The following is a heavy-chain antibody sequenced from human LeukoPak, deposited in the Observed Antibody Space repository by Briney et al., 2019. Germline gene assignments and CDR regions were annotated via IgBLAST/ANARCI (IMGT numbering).Heavy chain of an antibody. CDR1: GFTFSSYW. D-gene: IGHD3-9*01. CDR2: IKQDGSDK. V-gene: IGHV3-7*01. Sequence: GGSLRLSCAASGFTFSSYWMTWVRQAPGKGLEWVANIKQDGSDKYYVDSVKGRFTISRDNAKNSLYLQMNSLRVEDTAVYYCARDILTFDYWGQGTLVTVSP. J-gene: IGHJ4*02. CDR3: ARDILTFDY.